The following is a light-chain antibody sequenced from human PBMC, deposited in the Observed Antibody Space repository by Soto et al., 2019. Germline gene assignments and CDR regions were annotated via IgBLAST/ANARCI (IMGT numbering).Light chain of an antibody. CDR2: AAS. CDR1: QSVSSY. Sequence: DIQMTQSPSSLSASVGDRISITCRASQSVSSYLNWYKQKPGKAPRLLIYAASHLQTGVPSRLRGTGSATHFTLTISSLKPEDFATYYCQQSYRAVTFGQGTRLEI. J-gene: IGKJ5*01. CDR3: QQSYRAVT. V-gene: IGKV1-39*01.